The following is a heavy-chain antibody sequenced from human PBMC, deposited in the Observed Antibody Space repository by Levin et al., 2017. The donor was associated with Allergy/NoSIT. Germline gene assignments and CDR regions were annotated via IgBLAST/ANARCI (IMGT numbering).Heavy chain of an antibody. Sequence: LTGGSLRLSCAASAFTFSSYAMSWVRQAPGKGLEWVSAISGSGGYTYYADSVKGRFTISRDNSKNTLYLQMNSLRAEDTAVYYCAKDDSGYDSWGGPFDYWGQGTLVTVSS. V-gene: IGHV3-23*01. CDR1: AFTFSSYA. J-gene: IGHJ4*02. CDR2: ISGSGGYT. CDR3: AKDDSGYDSWGGPFDY. D-gene: IGHD5-12*01.